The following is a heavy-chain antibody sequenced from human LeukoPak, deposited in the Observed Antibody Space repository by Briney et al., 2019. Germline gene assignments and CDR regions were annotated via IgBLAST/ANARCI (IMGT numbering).Heavy chain of an antibody. D-gene: IGHD6-25*01. Sequence: GGSLRLSCAASGFTVSSNYMSWVRQAPGKGLEWVSVIYSGGSRYYADSVKGRFTISRDNSKNTLYLQMNSLRAEDTAVYYCAKDRRLAAFDYGGQGTLVTVSS. CDR2: IYSGGSR. V-gene: IGHV3-53*01. J-gene: IGHJ4*02. CDR3: AKDRRLAAFDY. CDR1: GFTVSSNY.